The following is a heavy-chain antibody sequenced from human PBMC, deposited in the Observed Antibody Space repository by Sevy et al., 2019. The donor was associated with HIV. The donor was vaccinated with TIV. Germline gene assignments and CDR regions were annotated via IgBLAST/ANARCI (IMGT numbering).Heavy chain of an antibody. J-gene: IGHJ6*02. CDR3: ARGARGTLPSYYYYPMDV. V-gene: IGHV5-51*01. Sequence: GESLKISCKGSGHRFTDYWIVWVRQMPGKGLEWMGIIYPGDSDTTYSPSFQGQVTISVDKSISTAYLQWRSLKASDTAIFYCARGARGTLPSYYYYPMDVWGQGTTVTVSS. CDR2: IYPGDSDT. CDR1: GHRFTDYW. D-gene: IGHD1-1*01.